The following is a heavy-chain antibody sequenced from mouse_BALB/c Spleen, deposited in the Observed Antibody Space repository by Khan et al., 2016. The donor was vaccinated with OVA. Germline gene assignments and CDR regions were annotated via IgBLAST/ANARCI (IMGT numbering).Heavy chain of an antibody. CDR3: ASHLTGSFAY. CDR1: GFTFSSYS. V-gene: IGHV5-6*01. D-gene: IGHD4-1*01. J-gene: IGHJ3*01. Sequence: EVHLVESGGDLVKPGWSLKLSCAASGFTFSSYSMSWVRQTPDERLEWVTTISSAGDFTYYPDSVKGRFTIYRDNAKNTLYLQMSSLKSEDTAMYYCASHLTGSFAYWGQGTLVTVSA. CDR2: ISSAGDFT.